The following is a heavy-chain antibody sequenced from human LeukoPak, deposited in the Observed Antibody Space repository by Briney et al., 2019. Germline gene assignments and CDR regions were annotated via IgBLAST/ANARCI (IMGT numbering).Heavy chain of an antibody. Sequence: SETLSLTCTVSGGSTSNYYWSWIRQAPGKGLEWVGSIYYSGSTNYNPSLKSRVTISVDTSKNQFSLKLSSVTAADTAVYYCARHDTGKWLPYFDYWGRGTLVTVSS. V-gene: IGHV4-59*08. CDR3: ARHDTGKWLPYFDY. CDR2: IYYSGST. J-gene: IGHJ4*02. CDR1: GGSTSNYY. D-gene: IGHD6-19*01.